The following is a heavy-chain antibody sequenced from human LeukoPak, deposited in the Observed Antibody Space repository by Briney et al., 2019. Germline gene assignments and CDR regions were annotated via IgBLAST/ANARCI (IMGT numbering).Heavy chain of an antibody. D-gene: IGHD3-10*01. Sequence: SETLSLTCAVYGGSFSGYYWSWIRQPPGKGLEWIGEINHSGSTNYNPSLKSRVTISVDTSKNQFSLKLSSVTAADTAVYYCARNNYGSGTKFKYWGQGTLVTVSS. CDR1: GGSFSGYY. CDR2: INHSGST. J-gene: IGHJ4*02. V-gene: IGHV4-34*01. CDR3: ARNNYGSGTKFKY.